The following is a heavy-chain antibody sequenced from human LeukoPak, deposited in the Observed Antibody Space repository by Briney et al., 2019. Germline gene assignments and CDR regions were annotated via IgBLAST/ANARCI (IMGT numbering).Heavy chain of an antibody. CDR2: IRNRANSYTT. CDR3: ARSGTVFSNYFDY. CDR1: GFTFSSYA. Sequence: GGSLRLSCAASGFTFSSYAMSWVRQAPGKGLEWVGRIRNRANSYTTEYAASVKGRFTISRDDSKNSLYLQMSSLKTEDTAVYYCARSGTVFSNYFDYWGQGTLVTVSS. D-gene: IGHD1-7*01. V-gene: IGHV3-72*01. J-gene: IGHJ4*02.